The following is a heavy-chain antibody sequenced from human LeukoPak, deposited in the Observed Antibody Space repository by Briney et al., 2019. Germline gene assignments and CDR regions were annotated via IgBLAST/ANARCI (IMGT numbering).Heavy chain of an antibody. V-gene: IGHV3-7*01. Sequence: GGSLRLSCAASGFTFSSYGMHWVRQAPGKGLEWVANIKQDGSEKYYVDSVKGRFTISRDNAKNSLYLQMNSLRAEDTAVYYCARDPGGHDYWGQGTLVTVSS. D-gene: IGHD1-1*01. CDR1: GFTFSSYG. CDR2: IKQDGSEK. CDR3: ARDPGGHDY. J-gene: IGHJ4*02.